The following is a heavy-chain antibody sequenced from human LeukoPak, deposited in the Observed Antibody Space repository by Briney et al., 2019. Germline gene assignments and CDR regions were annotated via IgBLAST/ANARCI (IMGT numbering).Heavy chain of an antibody. Sequence: GGTLRLSCVASGFTFTNHGMSWVRQTPGKGLEWVSTISGSGYNTYYADSVKGRFTISRDSSKNTLFLQMNGLRPEDTAVYYCAKGAEEGVVITAVYYYYMDVWGKGTTVTISS. CDR2: ISGSGYNT. J-gene: IGHJ6*03. CDR3: AKGAEEGVVITAVYYYYMDV. CDR1: GFTFTNHG. D-gene: IGHD3-22*01. V-gene: IGHV3-23*01.